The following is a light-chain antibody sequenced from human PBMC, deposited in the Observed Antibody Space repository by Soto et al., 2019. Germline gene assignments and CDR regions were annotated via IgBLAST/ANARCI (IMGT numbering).Light chain of an antibody. CDR1: QSVSSN. Sequence: EIVMTQSPATLSVSPGERATLSCRASQSVSSNLAWYQQKTGQAPKLLMYGAYRATGIPARFSGSGSGTEFTLTISSLQSEDFAVYYCQQCNSWPLTFGGGTKVEI. J-gene: IGKJ4*01. CDR2: GA. CDR3: QQCNSWPLT. V-gene: IGKV3-15*01.